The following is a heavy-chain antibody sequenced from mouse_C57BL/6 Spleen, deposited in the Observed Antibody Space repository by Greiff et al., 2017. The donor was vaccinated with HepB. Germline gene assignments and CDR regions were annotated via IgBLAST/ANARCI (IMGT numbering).Heavy chain of an antibody. D-gene: IGHD1-1*01. Sequence: QVQLKQPGAELVKPGASVKLSCKASGYTFTSYWMQWVKQRPGQGLEWIGEIDPSDSYTNYNQKFKGKATLTVDTSSSTAYMQLSSLTSEDSAVYYCARGGQYYYGSSYAMDYWGQGTSVTVSS. CDR1: GYTFTSYW. J-gene: IGHJ4*01. CDR2: IDPSDSYT. V-gene: IGHV1-50*01. CDR3: ARGGQYYYGSSYAMDY.